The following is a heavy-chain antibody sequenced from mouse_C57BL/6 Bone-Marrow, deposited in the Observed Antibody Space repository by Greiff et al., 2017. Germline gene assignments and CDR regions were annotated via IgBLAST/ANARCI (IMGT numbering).Heavy chain of an antibody. CDR3: TIGNYDYAMDY. J-gene: IGHJ4*01. V-gene: IGHV1-5*01. D-gene: IGHD2-1*01. CDR2: IYPGNSDT. Sequence: EVQRVESGTVLARPGASVKMSCKASGSSFTSYWMHWVKQRPGQGLEWIGAIYPGNSDTSYNQKFKGKAKLTAVTSASTSYMELSSLTTEDSAVYYCTIGNYDYAMDYWGQGTSVTVTS. CDR1: GSSFTSYW.